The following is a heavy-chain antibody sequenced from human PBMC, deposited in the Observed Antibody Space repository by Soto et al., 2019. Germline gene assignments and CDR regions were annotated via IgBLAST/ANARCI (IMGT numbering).Heavy chain of an antibody. J-gene: IGHJ3*02. CDR1: GYTFTSYG. D-gene: IGHD4-17*01. CDR2: ISAYNGNT. Sequence: QVQLVQSGAEVKKPGASVKVSCKASGYTFTSYGISWVRQAPGQGLEWMGWISAYNGNTNYAQKLQGRVTMTTDTSTSTAYMELRSLRSDDTAVYYCARDLAPYDYGDYATFDIWGQGTMLTVSS. CDR3: ARDLAPYDYGDYATFDI. V-gene: IGHV1-18*01.